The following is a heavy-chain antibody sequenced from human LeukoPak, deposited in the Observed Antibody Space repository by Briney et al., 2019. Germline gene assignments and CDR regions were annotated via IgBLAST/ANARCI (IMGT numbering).Heavy chain of an antibody. CDR1: GSTFDDYA. D-gene: IGHD4-17*01. CDR2: ISWNSGSI. V-gene: IGHV3-9*03. CDR3: AKESTVTKKFDY. Sequence: PGGSLRLSCAASGSTFDDYAMHWVRQAPGKGLEWVSGISWNSGSIGYADSVKGRFTISRDNAKNSLYLQMNSLRAEDMALYYCAKESTVTKKFDYWGQGTLVTVSS. J-gene: IGHJ4*02.